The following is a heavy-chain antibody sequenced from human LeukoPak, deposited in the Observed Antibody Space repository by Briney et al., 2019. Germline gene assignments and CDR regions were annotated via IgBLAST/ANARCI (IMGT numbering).Heavy chain of an antibody. CDR3: AREVIRPYFDY. CDR1: GFTFRDYV. J-gene: IGHJ4*02. CDR2: MSSDGSTI. D-gene: IGHD2-21*01. V-gene: IGHV3-30*04. Sequence: GGSLRLSCEASGFTFRDYVIHWVRQAPGKGLEWVAVMSSDGSTIYYADSVKGRFTISRDNFEYTLYLQMNSLRTEDSAVYYCAREVIRPYFDYWGQGTLVTVSS.